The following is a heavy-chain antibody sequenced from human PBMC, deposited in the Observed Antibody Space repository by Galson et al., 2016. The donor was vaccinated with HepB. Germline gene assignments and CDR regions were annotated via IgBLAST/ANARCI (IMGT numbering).Heavy chain of an antibody. CDR2: LIPIFGTA. Sequence: SVKVSCKASGGTFSSYATSWARLAPGQGLEWMGGLIPIFGTAYYAQKFPGGVTIPADESTSTVYMELSSLRSEDTAVYYWASGPSDCSGDECYSFYYYYGMDVWGQGTTVTVSS. D-gene: IGHD2-15*01. CDR3: ASGPSDCSGDECYSFYYYYGMDV. CDR1: GGTFSSYA. V-gene: IGHV1-69*13. J-gene: IGHJ6*02.